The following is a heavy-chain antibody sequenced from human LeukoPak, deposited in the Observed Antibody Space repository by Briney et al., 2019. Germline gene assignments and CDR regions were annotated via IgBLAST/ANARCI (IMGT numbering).Heavy chain of an antibody. CDR2: ISSSSSYI. Sequence: GGSLRLSCVASGFSFNNYAMSWVRQAPGKGLEWVSSISSSSSYIYYTDSLKGRFTISRDNAKNSLYLQMNSLRAEDTAVYYCARGTCSGTSCPLFDYWGQGTLVTVSS. CDR3: ARGTCSGTSCPLFDY. V-gene: IGHV3-21*01. J-gene: IGHJ4*02. CDR1: GFSFNNYA. D-gene: IGHD2-2*01.